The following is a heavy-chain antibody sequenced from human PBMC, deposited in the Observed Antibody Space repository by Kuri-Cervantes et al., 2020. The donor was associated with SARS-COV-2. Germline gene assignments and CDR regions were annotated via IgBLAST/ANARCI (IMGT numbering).Heavy chain of an antibody. CDR2: INPNSGGT. V-gene: IGHV1-2*02. CDR3: ARGRDYDFWSGYPPVLYAFDI. Sequence: ASVKVSCKASGYTFTGYYMHWVRQAPGQGLEWMGWINPNSGGTNYAQKFQGRVTMTRDTSISTAYMELSRLSSDDTAVYYCARGRDYDFWSGYPPVLYAFDIWGQGTMVTVSS. D-gene: IGHD3-3*01. CDR1: GYTFTGYY. J-gene: IGHJ3*02.